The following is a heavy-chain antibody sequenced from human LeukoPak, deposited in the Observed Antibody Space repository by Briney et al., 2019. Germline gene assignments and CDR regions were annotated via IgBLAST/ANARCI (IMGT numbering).Heavy chain of an antibody. V-gene: IGHV3-74*01. J-gene: IGHJ4*02. Sequence: PGGSLRLSCAASGFTFSTYWMHWVRQAPGKGLVWVSRINSDERSPTYADSVKGRFTISRDNAKNTLYLQMNSLRAEDTAVYYCAKSRRAYCSGGSCFGLWDYWGQGTLVTVSS. CDR1: GFTFSTYW. CDR3: AKSRRAYCSGGSCFGLWDY. D-gene: IGHD2-15*01. CDR2: INSDERSP.